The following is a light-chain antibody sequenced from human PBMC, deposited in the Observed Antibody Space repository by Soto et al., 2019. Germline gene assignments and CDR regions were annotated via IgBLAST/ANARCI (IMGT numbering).Light chain of an antibody. CDR2: EIS. J-gene: IGKJ5*01. V-gene: IGKV3D-20*02. Sequence: NVLTHSTATMSFAPWSRATLYLLASQSVSDNYLAWYQQKPGQAPRLLLYEISARATGVPDRFSGSGSGTDFTLTITRLEPEDSAVYFCQQRRSWPINFGLGTRREIK. CDR1: QSVSDNY. CDR3: QQRRSWPIN.